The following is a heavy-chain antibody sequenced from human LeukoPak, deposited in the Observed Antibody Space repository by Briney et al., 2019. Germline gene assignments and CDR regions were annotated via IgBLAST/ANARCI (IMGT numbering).Heavy chain of an antibody. V-gene: IGHV4-31*03. CDR3: ARSEIGGGSSWFFDY. J-gene: IGHJ4*02. D-gene: IGHD6-13*01. CDR2: IYYSGST. CDR1: GGSISSGGYY. Sequence: SETLSLTCTVSGGSISSGGYYWSWIRQHPGKGLEWIGYIYYSGSTYYNPSLKSRVTISVDTSKNQFSLKLSSVTAADTAVYYCARSEIGGGSSWFFDYWGQGTLVTVSS.